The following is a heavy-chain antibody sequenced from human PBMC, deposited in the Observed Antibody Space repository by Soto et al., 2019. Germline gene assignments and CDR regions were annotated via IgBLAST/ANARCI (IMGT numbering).Heavy chain of an antibody. Sequence: QVQLQESGPGLVKPSQTLSLTCTVSGGSISSGGYYWSWIRQHPGKGLEWIGYIYYSGSTYYNPSLKGRVTISVDTSKNQFSLKLSSVTAADTAVYYCARHNRYYYGSGNYFDYWGQGTLVTVSS. CDR3: ARHNRYYYGSGNYFDY. V-gene: IGHV4-31*03. D-gene: IGHD3-10*01. J-gene: IGHJ4*02. CDR1: GGSISSGGYY. CDR2: IYYSGST.